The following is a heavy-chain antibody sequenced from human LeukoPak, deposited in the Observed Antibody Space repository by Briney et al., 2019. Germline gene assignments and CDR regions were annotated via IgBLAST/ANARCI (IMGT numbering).Heavy chain of an antibody. Sequence: SETLSLTCTVSGGSISSGGYYWSWIRQHPGKGLEWIGYIYYSGSTNYNPSLKSRVTISVDTSKNQFSLKLSSVTAADTAVYYCAREAKGYSGFTYWGQGTLVTVSS. V-gene: IGHV4-61*08. CDR1: GGSISSGGYY. CDR2: IYYSGST. CDR3: AREAKGYSGFTY. J-gene: IGHJ4*02. D-gene: IGHD5-12*01.